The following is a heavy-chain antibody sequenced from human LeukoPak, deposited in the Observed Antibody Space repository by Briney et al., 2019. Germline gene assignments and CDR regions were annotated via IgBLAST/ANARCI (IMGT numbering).Heavy chain of an antibody. CDR3: ARTYYDSRTSYFDY. CDR1: GFTFSSYE. D-gene: IGHD3-22*01. CDR2: ISSSGSTI. V-gene: IGHV3-48*03. J-gene: IGHJ4*02. Sequence: GGSLRLSCAASGFTFSSYEMNWVRQAPGKGLEWASYISSSGSTIYYADSVKGRFTISRDNAKNSLYLQMNSLRAEDTAVYYCARTYYDSRTSYFDYWGQGTLVTVSS.